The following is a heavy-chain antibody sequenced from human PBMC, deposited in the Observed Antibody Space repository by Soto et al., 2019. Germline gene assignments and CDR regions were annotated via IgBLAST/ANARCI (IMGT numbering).Heavy chain of an antibody. V-gene: IGHV3-33*01. Sequence: QVQLVESGGGVVQPGRSLRLSCAASGFTFSSYGMHWVRQAPGKGLEWVAVIWYDGSNKYYADSVKGRFTISRDNSKNTLYPQMNSLRAEDTAVYYCARSEDYYYYYGIDVWGQGTTVTVSS. J-gene: IGHJ6*02. CDR2: IWYDGSNK. CDR3: ARSEDYYYYYGIDV. CDR1: GFTFSSYG.